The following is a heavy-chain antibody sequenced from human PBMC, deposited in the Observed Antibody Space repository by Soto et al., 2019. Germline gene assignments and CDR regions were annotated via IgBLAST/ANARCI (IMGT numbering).Heavy chain of an antibody. CDR2: IYWSGDE. Sequence: SGPTLVNPTQTLTLTCSFSGFSLTTSGVGVGWIRQPPGKALEWLAHIYWSGDEHYRPSLKSRLTVTKDASKNQVVLTMTNMDPVDTATYYCARGIATRPVFAFDVWGQGTMVTVSS. V-gene: IGHV2-5*01. CDR1: GFSLTTSGVG. D-gene: IGHD6-6*01. J-gene: IGHJ3*01. CDR3: ARGIATRPVFAFDV.